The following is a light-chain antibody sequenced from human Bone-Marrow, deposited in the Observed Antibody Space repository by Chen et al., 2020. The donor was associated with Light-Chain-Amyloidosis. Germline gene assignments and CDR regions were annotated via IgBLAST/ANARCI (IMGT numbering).Light chain of an antibody. CDR1: NIGSTG. J-gene: IGLJ3*02. Sequence: SYVLTQPSSVSVAPGQTATIACGGNNIGSTGVHWYQQKPGQAPLLVVYDDSDRPAGIPARVSGSNSGKTATLTVSRVEAGDGAGYYCQVWDRSSDRPVFGGGTKLTVL. CDR3: QVWDRSSDRPV. V-gene: IGLV3-21*02. CDR2: DDS.